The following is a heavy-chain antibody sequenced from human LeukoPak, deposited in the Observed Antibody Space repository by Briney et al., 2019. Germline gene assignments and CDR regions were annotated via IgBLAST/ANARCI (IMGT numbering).Heavy chain of an antibody. CDR3: ARDAGRSYPLQPKTKTSGNNWFDP. CDR1: GFTSDDYG. Sequence: GGSLRLSCAASGFTSDDYGMSWVRQAPGKGLEWVSGINWNGGSTGYADSVKGRFTISRDNAKNSLYLQMNSLRAEDTALYHCARDAGRSYPLQPKTKTSGNNWFDPWGQGTLVTVSS. CDR2: INWNGGST. V-gene: IGHV3-20*01. D-gene: IGHD3-10*01. J-gene: IGHJ5*02.